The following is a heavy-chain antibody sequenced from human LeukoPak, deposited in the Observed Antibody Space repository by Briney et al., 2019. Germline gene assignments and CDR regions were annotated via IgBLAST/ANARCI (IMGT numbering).Heavy chain of an antibody. CDR2: ISSSSSYI. J-gene: IGHJ6*03. V-gene: IGHV3-21*01. CDR3: ARWSRSSGYYYMDV. D-gene: IGHD6-6*01. CDR1: GFTFSSYS. Sequence: PGGSLRLSCAASGFTFSSYSMNWVRQAPGKGLEWVSSISSSSSYIYYADSVKGRFTISRDNAENSLYLQMNSLRAEDTAVYYCARWSRSSGYYYMDVWGKGTTVTVSS.